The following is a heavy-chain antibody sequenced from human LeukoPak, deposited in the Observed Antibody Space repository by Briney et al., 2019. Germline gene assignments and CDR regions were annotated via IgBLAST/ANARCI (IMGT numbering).Heavy chain of an antibody. CDR1: GFTFTSYA. Sequence: GRSLRLSCAASGFTFTSYAMHWVRQAPGKRLAWGSVRWYDGSNTYYADSVKDRFTISTDNSNNTLYLQMNSLTAEHTSVYYCARDFAIAAAKWFAPWGQGSLVTVSS. V-gene: IGHV3-33*01. D-gene: IGHD6-13*01. J-gene: IGHJ5*02. CDR3: ARDFAIAAAKWFAP. CDR2: RWYDGSNT.